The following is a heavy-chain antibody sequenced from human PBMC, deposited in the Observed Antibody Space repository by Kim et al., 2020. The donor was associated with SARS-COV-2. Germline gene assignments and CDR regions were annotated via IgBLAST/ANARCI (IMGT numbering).Heavy chain of an antibody. Sequence: NYAQKFQGRVTITADESTSTAYMELSSLRSEDTAVYYCARDSSGYFAFDYWGQGTLVTVSS. D-gene: IGHD3-22*01. V-gene: IGHV1-69*01. J-gene: IGHJ4*02. CDR3: ARDSSGYFAFDY.